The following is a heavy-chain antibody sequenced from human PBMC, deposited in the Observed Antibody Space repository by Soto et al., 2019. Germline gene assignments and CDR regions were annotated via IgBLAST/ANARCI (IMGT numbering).Heavy chain of an antibody. D-gene: IGHD5-12*01. V-gene: IGHV4-39*01. CDR2: IYYSGST. Sequence: QLQLQESGPGLVKPSETLSLTCTVSGGSISSSSYYWGWIRQPPGKGLEWNGSIYYSGSTYYNPSLKSRVSMSVDTSSNQFSRKLSSVTAADTAVYYCARPGWLQKGGRDYWGQGTLVTVSS. CDR1: GGSISSSSYY. CDR3: ARPGWLQKGGRDY. J-gene: IGHJ4*02.